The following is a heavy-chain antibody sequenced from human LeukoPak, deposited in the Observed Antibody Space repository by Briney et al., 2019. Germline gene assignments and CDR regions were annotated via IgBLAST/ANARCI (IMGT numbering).Heavy chain of an antibody. V-gene: IGHV4-59*01. Sequence: PSETLSLTCTVSGGSISSYYWSWIRQPPGKGLEWIGYIYYSGSTNYNPSLKSRVTISVDTSKNQFSLKLSSVTAADTAVYYCARGRRPYYYYMDVWGIGTTVTVSS. CDR2: IYYSGST. CDR1: GGSISSYY. CDR3: ARGRRPYYYYMDV. J-gene: IGHJ6*03.